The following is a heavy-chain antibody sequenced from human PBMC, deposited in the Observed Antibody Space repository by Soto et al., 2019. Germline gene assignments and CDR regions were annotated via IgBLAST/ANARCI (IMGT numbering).Heavy chain of an antibody. V-gene: IGHV3-48*02. J-gene: IGHJ4*02. CDR2: ISSTGDSI. CDR3: ARLPKGSLVTA. Sequence: QAGGSLRLSCVGSGFSFSDHSMHWVRRAPGTGLQWLSYISSTGDSIHYADSVRGRFTVSRDNAKNSLFLRMNSLRDDDTAMYYCARLPKGSLVTAWGQGTLVTVSS. CDR1: GFSFSDHS. D-gene: IGHD2-21*02.